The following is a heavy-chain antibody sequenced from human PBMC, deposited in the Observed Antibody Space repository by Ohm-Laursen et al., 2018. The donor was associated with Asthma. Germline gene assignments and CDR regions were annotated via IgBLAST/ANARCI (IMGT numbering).Heavy chain of an antibody. CDR1: GFTFRSYA. V-gene: IGHV3-30-3*01. J-gene: IGHJ4*02. D-gene: IGHD3-22*01. Sequence: SSLRLSCAASGFTFRSYAMHWVRQAPGKGLEWVAVGGSYYDGGLKYYADSVKGRFTISRDNSKNTVDLQMNSLRAEDTAVYYCARDGSRSGHYPRPHDYWGQGTLVTVSS. CDR3: ARDGSRSGHYPRPHDY. CDR2: GGSYYDGGLK.